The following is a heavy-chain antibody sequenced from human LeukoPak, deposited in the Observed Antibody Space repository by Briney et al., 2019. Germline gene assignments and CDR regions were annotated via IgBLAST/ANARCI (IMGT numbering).Heavy chain of an antibody. V-gene: IGHV4-59*08. CDR3: ARHRPGPYDY. J-gene: IGHJ4*02. CDR1: GGSINNYY. CDR2: IYYSGST. Sequence: PPETLSLTCTISGGSINNYYWSWIRQPPGKGLEWIGYIYYSGSTTYNPSLKSRVTISVDTSKNQFSLSLSSVAAADTAVYYCARHRPGPYDYWGQGTLVTVPS. D-gene: IGHD6-6*01.